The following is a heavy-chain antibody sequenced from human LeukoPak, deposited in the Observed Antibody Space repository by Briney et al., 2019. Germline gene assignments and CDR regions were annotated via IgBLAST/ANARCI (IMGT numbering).Heavy chain of an antibody. CDR1: GFTFSYYS. CDR2: ISSSSSYI. J-gene: IGHJ3*02. CDR3: ARAKVVAAADDAFDI. V-gene: IGHV3-21*01. Sequence: GGSLRLSCAASGFTFSYYSMNWVRQAPGKGLEWVSSISSSSSYIYYADSVRGRFAISRDNAKNSLYLQMNSLRADDTAVYYCARAKVVAAADDAFDIWGQGTMVTVSS. D-gene: IGHD2-15*01.